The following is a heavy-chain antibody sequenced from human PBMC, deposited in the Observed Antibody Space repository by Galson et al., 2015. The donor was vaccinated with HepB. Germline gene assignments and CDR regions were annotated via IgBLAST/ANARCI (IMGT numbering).Heavy chain of an antibody. V-gene: IGHV3-23*01. CDR1: GFTFSTHA. D-gene: IGHD6-19*01. J-gene: IGHJ4*02. Sequence: SLRLSCAASGFTFSTHAMSWVRQAPGRGLEWVSGISGAGGGIYYADTVRGRFTISRDNPHNTVYLQMNNLRAEDTAVYYCAKDSGIAVAGKHFDYWGQGSLVIVSS. CDR2: ISGAGGGI. CDR3: AKDSGIAVAGKHFDY.